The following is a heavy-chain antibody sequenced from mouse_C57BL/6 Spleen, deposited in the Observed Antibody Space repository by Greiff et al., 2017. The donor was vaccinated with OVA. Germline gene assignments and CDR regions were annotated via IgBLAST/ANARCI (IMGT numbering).Heavy chain of an antibody. J-gene: IGHJ4*01. D-gene: IGHD1-1*01. CDR1: GFTFSDYG. CDR2: ISSGSSTI. V-gene: IGHV5-17*01. CDR3: ARRDYYGSREDAMDY. Sequence: EVMLVESGGGLVKPGGSLKLSCAASGFTFSDYGMHWVRQAPEKGLEWVAYISSGSSTIYYADTVKGRFTISRDNAKNTLFLQMTSLRSEDTAMYYCARRDYYGSREDAMDYWGQGTSVTVSS.